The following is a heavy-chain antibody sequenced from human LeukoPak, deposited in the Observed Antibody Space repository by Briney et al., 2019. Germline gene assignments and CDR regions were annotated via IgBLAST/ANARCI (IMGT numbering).Heavy chain of an antibody. D-gene: IGHD2-21*01. CDR1: GFTFSNYG. V-gene: IGHV3-74*01. J-gene: IGHJ4*02. CDR3: ARSLSGIPDY. Sequence: GGSLRLSCAASGFTFSNYGMHWVRQAPGKGLEWVSRIESDGSSTRDADSVKGRFTISRDNAENTLYLQMNSLGAEDTAVYYCARSLSGIPDYWGQGTLVTVSS. CDR2: IESDGSST.